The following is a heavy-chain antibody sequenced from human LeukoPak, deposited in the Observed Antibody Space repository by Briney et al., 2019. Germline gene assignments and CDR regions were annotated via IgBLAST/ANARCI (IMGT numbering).Heavy chain of an antibody. CDR1: GFTFSSYW. D-gene: IGHD3-16*01. CDR3: ARGIMITFGGSLDY. CDR2: INSDGSST. Sequence: PGGSLRLSXAASGFTFSSYWMHWVRQAPGKGLVWVSRINSDGSSTSYADSVKGRFTISRDNAKNMLYLQMNSLRAEDTAVYYCARGIMITFGGSLDYWGQGTLVTVSS. V-gene: IGHV3-74*01. J-gene: IGHJ4*02.